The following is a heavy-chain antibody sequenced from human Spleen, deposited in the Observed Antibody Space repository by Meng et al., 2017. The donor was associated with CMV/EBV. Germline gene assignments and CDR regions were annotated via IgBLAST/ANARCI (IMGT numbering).Heavy chain of an antibody. J-gene: IGHJ6*02. CDR3: ARGEGRYCGGDCYPYYYYGMDV. CDR2: IYSGGST. Sequence: GESLKISCAASGFTVSSNYMSWVRQAPGKGLEWVSVIYSGGSTYYADSVKGRFTISRDNSKNTLYLQMNSLRAEDTAVYYCARGEGRYCGGDCYPYYYYGMDVWGQGTTVTVSS. CDR1: GFTVSSNY. D-gene: IGHD2-21*01. V-gene: IGHV3-53*01.